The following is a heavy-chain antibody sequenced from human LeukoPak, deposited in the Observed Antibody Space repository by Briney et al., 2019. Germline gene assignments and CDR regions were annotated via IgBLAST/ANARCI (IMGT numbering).Heavy chain of an antibody. V-gene: IGHV1-2*06. CDR3: APACSGGSCSTFDY. J-gene: IGHJ4*02. D-gene: IGHD2-15*01. CDR1: GYTFTGYY. CDR2: INPNSGGT. Sequence: ASVKVSCKASGYTFTGYYMHWVRQAPGQGLEWIGRINPNSGGTNYAQKFQGRVTMTRDTSISTAYMELSRLRSDDTAVYYCAPACSGGSCSTFDYWGQGTLVTVSS.